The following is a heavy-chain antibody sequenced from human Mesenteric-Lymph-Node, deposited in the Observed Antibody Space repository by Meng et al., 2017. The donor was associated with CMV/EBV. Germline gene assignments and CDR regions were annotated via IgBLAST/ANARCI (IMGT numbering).Heavy chain of an antibody. Sequence: SETLSLTCSVSGYSVSRGYYWGWIRQTRGKGLEWIGSIYHGGSTYYNPSLKSRVTISIDTSKNQLSLNLTSVTAADTAVYFCARDSSKWYGNWFGPWGQGVLVTVSS. V-gene: IGHV4-38-2*02. J-gene: IGHJ5*02. CDR3: ARDSSKWYGNWFGP. CDR2: IYHGGST. D-gene: IGHD2-2*01. CDR1: GYSVSRGYY.